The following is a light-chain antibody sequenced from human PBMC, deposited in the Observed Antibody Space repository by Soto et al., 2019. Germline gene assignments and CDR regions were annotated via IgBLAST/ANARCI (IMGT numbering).Light chain of an antibody. CDR1: QTISNS. Sequence: ETVMTQSPATLSVSPGDRATLSCTASQTISNSLAWYQQKPGQAPRLLIYNSSIRATSIPARFSGSGSGTEFTLTISSLQSEDFAVYYCQQYNTWPPWTFGQGTKVDIK. CDR2: NSS. J-gene: IGKJ1*01. CDR3: QQYNTWPPWT. V-gene: IGKV3-15*01.